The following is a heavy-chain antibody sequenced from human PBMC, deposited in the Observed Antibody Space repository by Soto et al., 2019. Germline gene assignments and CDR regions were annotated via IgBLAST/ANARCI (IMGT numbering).Heavy chain of an antibody. J-gene: IGHJ4*02. D-gene: IGHD3-3*01. CDR3: ARGPFWSGYYTTPPDY. Sequence: QVQLQESGPGLVKPSQTLSLTCTVSGASISSGGYFWSWIRQHPGKGLAWIGYIYYTGSTYYNPSLKSRITISIDPSKNQFSLKLSSVTAADTAVYYCARGPFWSGYYTTPPDYWGQGTLVTVSS. CDR1: GASISSGGYF. V-gene: IGHV4-31*03. CDR2: IYYTGST.